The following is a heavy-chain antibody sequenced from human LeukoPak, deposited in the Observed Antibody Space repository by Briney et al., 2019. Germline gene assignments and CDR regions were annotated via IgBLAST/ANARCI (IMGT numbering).Heavy chain of an antibody. D-gene: IGHD6-19*01. V-gene: IGHV3-20*04. CDR1: GFTFDDYG. Sequence: GGSLRLSCAASGFTFDDYGMSWVRQVPGKGLEWVSGTNWNGGSTGYADSVKGRFTISRDNAKKSLYLQMNSLRAEDTALYYCARAYKDRSLAGKKEFFQHWGQGTLVTVSS. CDR2: TNWNGGST. J-gene: IGHJ1*01. CDR3: ARAYKDRSLAGKKEFFQH.